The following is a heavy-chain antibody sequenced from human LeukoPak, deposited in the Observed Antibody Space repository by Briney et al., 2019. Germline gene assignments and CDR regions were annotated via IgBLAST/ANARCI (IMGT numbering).Heavy chain of an antibody. J-gene: IGHJ5*02. Sequence: PSETLSLTCTVSRDSISRGSYYWGWVRQPPGKGLEWIGTIYYSGSTYYNPSLKSRLTISVDTAKNYFSLSLRSVTAADTALYYCARQDYVSSYFDPWGQGTLVTVSS. CDR1: RDSISRGSYY. V-gene: IGHV4-39*01. CDR2: IYYSGST. D-gene: IGHD4-17*01. CDR3: ARQDYVSSYFDP.